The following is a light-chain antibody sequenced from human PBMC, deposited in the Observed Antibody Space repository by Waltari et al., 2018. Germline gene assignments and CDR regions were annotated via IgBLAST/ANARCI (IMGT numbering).Light chain of an antibody. CDR3: QVWDDFIDSGV. CDR1: NIETKS. V-gene: IGLV3-21*04. J-gene: IGLJ3*02. CDR2: YEN. Sequence: YVVTQPPSVSVTPGQTATLTCGGANIETKSVNWYQQKPGQAPFLVMFYENDRPAGIPERFSGSNSGNTATLTINWVEAGDEADYHCQVWDDFIDSGVFGGGTRLSVL.